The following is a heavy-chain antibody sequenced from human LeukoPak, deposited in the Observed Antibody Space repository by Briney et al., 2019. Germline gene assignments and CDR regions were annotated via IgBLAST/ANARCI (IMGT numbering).Heavy chain of an antibody. Sequence: GGSLRLSCETSGFPFSAYDMHWVRQAPGKGLEWVSAFGSAGDTYYPGAVRGRFTISRDYAKNSLYLQMNSLRTGDTTVYFCVRGALPGDNWYFDLWGRGTLVTVAS. CDR1: GFPFSAYD. CDR3: VRGALPGDNWYFDL. V-gene: IGHV3-13*01. J-gene: IGHJ2*01. CDR2: FGSAGDT.